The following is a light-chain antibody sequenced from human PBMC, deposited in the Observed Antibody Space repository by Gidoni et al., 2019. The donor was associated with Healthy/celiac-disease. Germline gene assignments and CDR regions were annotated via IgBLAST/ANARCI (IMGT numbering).Light chain of an antibody. J-gene: IGKJ4*01. CDR2: DAS. Sequence: DIQMTQSPSSLSASVGDRVNITCQASQDISNYLNWYQQKPGKAPKLLIYDASNLETVVPSRFSGSGSGTYFTFTISSLQPEDIATYYCQQYDNFRLTFGGXTKVEIK. CDR1: QDISNY. CDR3: QQYDNFRLT. V-gene: IGKV1-33*01.